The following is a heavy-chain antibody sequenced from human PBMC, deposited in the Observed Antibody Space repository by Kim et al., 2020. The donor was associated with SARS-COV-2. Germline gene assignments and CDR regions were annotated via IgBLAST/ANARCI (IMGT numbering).Heavy chain of an antibody. D-gene: IGHD3-10*01. CDR3: ARGGSGPNWFDP. Sequence: NNNPPHNGRVTISLDTSKNQFSLKLSSVTAADTAVYYCARGGSGPNWFDPWGQGTLVTVSS. V-gene: IGHV4-59*09. J-gene: IGHJ5*02.